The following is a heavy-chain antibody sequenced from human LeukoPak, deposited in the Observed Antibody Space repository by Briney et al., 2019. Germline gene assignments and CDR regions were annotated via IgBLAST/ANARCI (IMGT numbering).Heavy chain of an antibody. CDR3: TRLGAVYEDY. J-gene: IGHJ4*02. CDR2: IRSKANSYAT. CDR1: GFTFSSYA. V-gene: IGHV3-73*01. D-gene: IGHD3-3*01. Sequence: PGGSLRLSCAASGFTFSSYAMSWVRQASGKGLEWVGRIRSKANSYATAYAASVKGRFTISRDDSKNTAYLQMNSLKTEDTAVYYCTRLGAVYEDYWGQGTLVTVSS.